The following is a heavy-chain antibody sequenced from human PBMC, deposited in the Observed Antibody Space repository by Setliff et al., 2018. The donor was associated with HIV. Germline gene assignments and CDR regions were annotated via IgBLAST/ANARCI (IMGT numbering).Heavy chain of an antibody. Sequence: GSLRLSCAASGFTFSTYAMSWVRQAPGKGLEWVSGISGRGGSTYYADSVKGRFTISRDNSKHTLYLQMNSLRAEDTAVYYCARSVPDSAYRPTDYWGQGTQVTVSS. CDR1: GFTFSTYA. D-gene: IGHD3-22*01. CDR3: ARSVPDSAYRPTDY. J-gene: IGHJ4*02. V-gene: IGHV3-23*01. CDR2: ISGRGGST.